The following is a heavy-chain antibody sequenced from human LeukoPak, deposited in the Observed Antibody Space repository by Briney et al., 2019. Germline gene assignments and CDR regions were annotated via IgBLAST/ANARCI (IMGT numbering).Heavy chain of an antibody. CDR2: IYHSGST. CDR1: GYSISSGYY. V-gene: IGHV4-38-2*01. J-gene: IGHJ4*02. Sequence: PSQTLSLTCAVSGYSISSGYYWGWIRQPPGKGLEWIGSIYHSGSTYYNPSLKSRVTISVDTSKNQFSLKLSSVTAADTAVYYCARHASDYDFWSGYYPKPPFDYWGQGTLVTVSS. D-gene: IGHD3-3*01. CDR3: ARHASDYDFWSGYYPKPPFDY.